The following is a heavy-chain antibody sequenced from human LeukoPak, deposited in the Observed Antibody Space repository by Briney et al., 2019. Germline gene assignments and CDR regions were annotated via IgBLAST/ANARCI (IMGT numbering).Heavy chain of an antibody. V-gene: IGHV3-23*01. D-gene: IGHD2-15*01. CDR3: PKEGDVVVAPTSMADF. CDR2: INEDVHIT. Sequence: GGSLRLSCAASGFTFDNYAMSCVRQAPGKGLEWVSAINEDVHITYYARSVTGRFTLSTDNSKSTLFLQMEGLRAEDWALYSCPKEGDVVVAPTSMADFWGQGTLVTVSS. CDR1: GFTFDNYA. J-gene: IGHJ4*02.